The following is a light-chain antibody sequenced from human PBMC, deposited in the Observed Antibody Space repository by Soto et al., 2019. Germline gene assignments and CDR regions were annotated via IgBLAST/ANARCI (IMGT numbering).Light chain of an antibody. Sequence: DIVMTQSPDSLAVSLGERATINCKSSQSVLYSSNNKNYLAWYQQKPGQPPILLIYWASTRESGVPDRFSGSGSGTDFTLTINSLQAEDVAVYYCQQYYNTPQTFGRGTKVEIK. CDR1: QSVLYSSNNKNY. CDR2: WAS. V-gene: IGKV4-1*01. J-gene: IGKJ1*01. CDR3: QQYYNTPQT.